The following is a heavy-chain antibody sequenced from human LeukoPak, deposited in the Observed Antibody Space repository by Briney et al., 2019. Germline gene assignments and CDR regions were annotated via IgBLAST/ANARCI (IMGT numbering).Heavy chain of an antibody. J-gene: IGHJ4*02. V-gene: IGHV3-23*01. D-gene: IGHD5-12*01. Sequence: GGSLRLSCAAPGFIFSNYGMSWVRQAPGKGLEWVSGISGGGGGTYYADSVKGRFTISRDNSNNTLYLQMNSLRAEDTAVYYCARGPSGYHNTGGQGTLVTVSS. CDR1: GFIFSNYG. CDR3: ARGPSGYHNT. CDR2: ISGGGGGT.